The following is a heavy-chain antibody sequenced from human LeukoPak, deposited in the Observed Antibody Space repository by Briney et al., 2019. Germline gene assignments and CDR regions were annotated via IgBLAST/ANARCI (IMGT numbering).Heavy chain of an antibody. D-gene: IGHD6-6*01. J-gene: IGHJ4*02. V-gene: IGHV4-59*01. CDR1: GGSICTYY. CDR2: VYYSGTT. Sequence: PSETLSLTCNVSGGSICTYYWSWVRRPPGKGLEWIGYVYYSGTTNYNPSLKSRVTILVDTSKNQFSLNLTSVTAADTAVYYCARGYSSSSLYFDSWGQGTLVSVSS. CDR3: ARGYSSSSLYFDS.